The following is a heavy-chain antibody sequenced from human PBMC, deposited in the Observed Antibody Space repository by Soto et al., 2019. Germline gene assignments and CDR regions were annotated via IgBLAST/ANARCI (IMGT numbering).Heavy chain of an antibody. V-gene: IGHV4-34*01. D-gene: IGHD3-22*01. CDR2: INHSGDT. Sequence: QVRLPQWGAGLLKPSETLSLTCAVYGGSFTDYYWSWIRQPPGKGLEWIGEINHSGDTNYNPSLKSRVTISVDTSKNQFSLKLSSVTAAATAVYYCARNYYDSGRFGLDPWGQGTQVTVSS. CDR1: GGSFTDYY. J-gene: IGHJ5*02. CDR3: ARNYYDSGRFGLDP.